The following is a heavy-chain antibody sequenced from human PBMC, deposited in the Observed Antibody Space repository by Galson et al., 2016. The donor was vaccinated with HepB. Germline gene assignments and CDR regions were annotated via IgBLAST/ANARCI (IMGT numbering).Heavy chain of an antibody. J-gene: IGHJ5*02. CDR3: ARVVVLGASNNWFDP. D-gene: IGHD4/OR15-4a*01. Sequence: SETLSLTCTVSGGSIKTSYWSWPRQPPGKGMEWIGYVYYSGNSNYTPSLGGRVSMSVDTSKNQFSLKLRSVTAADAASYFCARVVVLGASNNWFDPWGLGILVTVSS. V-gene: IGHV4-59*01. CDR2: VYYSGNS. CDR1: GGSIKTSY.